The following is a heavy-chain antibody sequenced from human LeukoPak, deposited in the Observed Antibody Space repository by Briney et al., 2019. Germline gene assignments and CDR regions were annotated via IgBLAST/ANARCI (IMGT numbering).Heavy chain of an antibody. CDR1: GFTFSRYG. D-gene: IGHD5-12*01. V-gene: IGHV3-30*18. J-gene: IGHJ4*02. Sequence: GGSLRLSCAASGFTFSRYGMHWVRQAPGKGLERVAVISYDGSNKYYADSVKGRFTISRDNSKNTLYLQMNSLRAEDTAVYYCAKKEVAYDYWGQGTLVTVSS. CDR3: AKKEVAYDY. CDR2: ISYDGSNK.